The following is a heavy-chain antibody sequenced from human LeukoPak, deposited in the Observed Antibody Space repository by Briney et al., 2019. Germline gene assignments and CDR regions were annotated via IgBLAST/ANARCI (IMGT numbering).Heavy chain of an antibody. D-gene: IGHD5-18*01. V-gene: IGHV3-7*01. CDR3: AREEDSYGWMTMAYYGMDV. CDR2: IKQDGSEK. J-gene: IGHJ6*02. Sequence: GGSLRLSCAASGFTFSSYWMSWVRQAPGKGLEWVANIKQDGSEKYYVDSVKGRFTISRDNAKNSLYLQMNSLRAEDTAVYYCAREEDSYGWMTMAYYGMDVWGQGTTVTVSS. CDR1: GFTFSSYW.